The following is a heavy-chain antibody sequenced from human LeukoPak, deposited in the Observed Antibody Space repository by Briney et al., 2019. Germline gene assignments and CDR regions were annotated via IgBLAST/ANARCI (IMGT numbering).Heavy chain of an antibody. V-gene: IGHV1-8*02. CDR1: GYSFIAYW. CDR3: ARYGYRVHEGDY. CDR2: MNPNSGNT. D-gene: IGHD5/OR15-5a*01. J-gene: IGHJ4*02. Sequence: ASVKVSCKASGYSFIAYWIHWVRQAPGQGLEWMGWMNPNSGNTGYAQKFQGRVTMTRNTSISTAYMELSSLRSEDTAVYYCARYGYRVHEGDYWGQGTLVTVSS.